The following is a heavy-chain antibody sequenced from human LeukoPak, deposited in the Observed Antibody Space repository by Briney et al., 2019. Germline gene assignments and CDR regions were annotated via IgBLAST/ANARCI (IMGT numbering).Heavy chain of an antibody. CDR2: IYSGGNT. J-gene: IGHJ4*02. CDR3: ASNGGNSGTFLQLDY. D-gene: IGHD1-26*01. CDR1: GFTVSTTY. Sequence: QPGGSLRLSCAAFGFTVSTTYMTWVRQAPGKGLEWVSVIYSGGNTYHTDSVKGRFTIFRDNSENTLYLQMNSLRAEDTAVYYCASNGGNSGTFLQLDYWGQGTLVTVSS. V-gene: IGHV3-66*02.